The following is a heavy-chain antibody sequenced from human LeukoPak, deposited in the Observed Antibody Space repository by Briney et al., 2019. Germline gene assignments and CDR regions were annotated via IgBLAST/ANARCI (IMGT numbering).Heavy chain of an antibody. CDR3: ARRYYGSGSYYNWFDP. CDR2: IYPGDSDT. V-gene: IGHV5-51*01. CDR1: GYSFTSYW. Sequence: GEALKISCKGSGYSFTSYWIGWVRQMPGKGLEWMEIIYPGDSDTRYSPSFQGQVTISADKSISTAYLQWSSLKASDTAMYYCARRYYGSGSYYNWFDPWGQGTLVTVSS. J-gene: IGHJ5*02. D-gene: IGHD3-10*01.